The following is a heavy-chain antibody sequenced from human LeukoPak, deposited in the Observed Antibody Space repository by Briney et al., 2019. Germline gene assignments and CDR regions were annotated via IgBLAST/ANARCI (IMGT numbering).Heavy chain of an antibody. J-gene: IGHJ4*02. CDR2: IKQDGSEK. CDR3: ARKAMVRGVIIWSLDY. D-gene: IGHD3-10*01. Sequence: GGSLRLSCAASGFTFSSYWMSWVRQAPGKGLERVANIKQDGSEKYYVDSVKGRFTISRDNAKNSLYLQMNSLRAEDTAVYYCARKAMVRGVIIWSLDYWGQGTLVTVST. V-gene: IGHV3-7*03. CDR1: GFTFSSYW.